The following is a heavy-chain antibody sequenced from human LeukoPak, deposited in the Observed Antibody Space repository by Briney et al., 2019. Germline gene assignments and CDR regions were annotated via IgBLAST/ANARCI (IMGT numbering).Heavy chain of an antibody. V-gene: IGHV1-58*01. D-gene: IGHD3-16*01. Sequence: GASVKVSCKASGFTFTSSTVQWVRQARGQRLEWIGWIVVGSGNAKYAQKFQERVTITRDMSTNTAYMELSSLRSEDTAVYYRAADLYGPVFDYWGQGTLVTVSS. CDR1: GFTFTSST. J-gene: IGHJ4*02. CDR2: IVVGSGNA. CDR3: AADLYGPVFDY.